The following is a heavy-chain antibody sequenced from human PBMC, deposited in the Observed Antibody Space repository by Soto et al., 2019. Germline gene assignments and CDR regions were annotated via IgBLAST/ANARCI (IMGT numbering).Heavy chain of an antibody. V-gene: IGHV4-31*03. D-gene: IGHD3-10*01. J-gene: IGHJ3*02. CDR3: ARVGSYHSTAFDI. Sequence: QVQLQESGPGLVKPSQTLSLTCTVSGGSISSGGYYWSRIRQHPGKGLEWIGNIYYSGSTYYNPSLQGRVNISVDTSKSRCSLKLSSVTAADTAVYYCARVGSYHSTAFDIWGQGTMVTVSS. CDR2: IYYSGST. CDR1: GGSISSGGYY.